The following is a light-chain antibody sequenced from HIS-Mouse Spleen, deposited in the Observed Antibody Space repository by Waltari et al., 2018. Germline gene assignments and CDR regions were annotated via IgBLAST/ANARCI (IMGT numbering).Light chain of an antibody. V-gene: IGLV2-23*01. J-gene: IGLJ2*01. CDR1: SRDVGSYNL. CDR3: CSYAGSHVV. CDR2: EGS. Sequence: QSALNQPASVSGSPGQSNTISCTGTSRDVGSYNLVPWYQQHPGKAPKLMIYEGSKRPSGVSNRFSGSKSGNTASLTISGLQAEDEADYYCCSYAGSHVVFGGGTKLTVL.